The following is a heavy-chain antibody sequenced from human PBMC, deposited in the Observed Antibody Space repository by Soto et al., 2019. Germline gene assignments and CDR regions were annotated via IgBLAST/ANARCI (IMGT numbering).Heavy chain of an antibody. J-gene: IGHJ5*02. Sequence: ASVKVSCKASGYTFTSYGISWVRQAPGQGLEWMGWISAYNGNTNYAQKFQGRVTMTRDTSTSTVYMELSSLRSEDTAVYYCARLLNAPFDPWGQGTLVTVSS. CDR3: ARLLNAPFDP. V-gene: IGHV1-18*01. CDR1: GYTFTSYG. CDR2: ISAYNGNT. D-gene: IGHD1-1*01.